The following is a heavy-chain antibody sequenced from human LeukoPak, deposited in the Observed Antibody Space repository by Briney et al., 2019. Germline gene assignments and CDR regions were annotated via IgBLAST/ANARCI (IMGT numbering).Heavy chain of an antibody. J-gene: IGHJ5*02. D-gene: IGHD3-10*01. CDR2: INHSGST. CDR1: GGSFSGYY. Sequence: SETLSLTCAVSGGSFSGYYWSWIRQPPGKGLEWIGEINHSGSTNYNPSLKSRVTISVDTSKNQFSLKLSSVTAADTAVYYCARGPPRGRGWFDPWGQGTLVTVSS. V-gene: IGHV4-34*01. CDR3: ARGPPRGRGWFDP.